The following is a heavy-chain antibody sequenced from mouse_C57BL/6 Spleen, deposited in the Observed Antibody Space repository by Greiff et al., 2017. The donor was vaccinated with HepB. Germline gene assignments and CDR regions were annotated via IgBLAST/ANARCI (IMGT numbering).Heavy chain of an antibody. D-gene: IGHD4-1*01. CDR3: ARGGLNWDDYFDY. Sequence: DVKLVESEGGLVQPGSSMKLSCTASGFTFSDYYMAWVRQVPEKGLEWVANINYDGSSTYYLDSLKSRFIISRDNAKNILYLQMSSLKSEDTATYYCARGGLNWDDYFDYWGQGTTLTVSS. CDR2: INYDGSST. J-gene: IGHJ2*01. V-gene: IGHV5-16*01. CDR1: GFTFSDYY.